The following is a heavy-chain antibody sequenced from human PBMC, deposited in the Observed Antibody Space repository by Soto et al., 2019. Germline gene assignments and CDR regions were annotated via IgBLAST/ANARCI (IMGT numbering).Heavy chain of an antibody. Sequence: GGSLRLSCAASGFTFSSYGMHLVRQAPGKGLEWVAVIWYDGSNKYYADSVKGRFTISRDNSKNTLYLQMNSLRAEDTAVYYCAKERIIAAAGPVGYWGQGTLVTVSS. V-gene: IGHV3-30*02. CDR2: IWYDGSNK. CDR3: AKERIIAAAGPVGY. CDR1: GFTFSSYG. D-gene: IGHD6-13*01. J-gene: IGHJ4*02.